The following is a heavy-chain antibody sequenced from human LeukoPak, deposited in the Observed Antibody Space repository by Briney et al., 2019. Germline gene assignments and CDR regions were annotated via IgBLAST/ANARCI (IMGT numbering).Heavy chain of an antibody. CDR3: ARDKGFDY. V-gene: IGHV4-61*01. CDR1: GGSVSSGSYY. CDR2: IYYSGST. J-gene: IGHJ4*02. Sequence: SETLSLTCTVSGGSVSSGSYYWSWIRQPPGKGLEWIGYIYYSGSTNYNPSLKSRVTISVDTSKNQFSLKLSSVTAADTAVYYCARDKGFDYWGQGTLVTVSS.